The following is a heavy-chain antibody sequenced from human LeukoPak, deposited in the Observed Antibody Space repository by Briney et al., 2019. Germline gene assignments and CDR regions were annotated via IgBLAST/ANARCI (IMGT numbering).Heavy chain of an antibody. D-gene: IGHD4-23*01. Sequence: SASLSLTCTVSGGSISNNSYYWGWVRQSPGKGLEWVGSIYYSASTSYNPSLNSRVTTSVDTSTNQFSLKLSSVTAAHTAVYYCAQYRVAGGNPLFDFWGQGTLVTVSS. CDR3: AQYRVAGGNPLFDF. CDR1: GGSISNNSYY. CDR2: IYYSAST. V-gene: IGHV4-39*07. J-gene: IGHJ4*02.